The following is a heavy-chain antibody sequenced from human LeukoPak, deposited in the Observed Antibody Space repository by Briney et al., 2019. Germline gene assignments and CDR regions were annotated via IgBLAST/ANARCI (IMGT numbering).Heavy chain of an antibody. CDR3: LKERSTTGFLEK. CDR2: TSWNSGSI. J-gene: IGHJ1*01. CDR1: GFTFDNYA. V-gene: IGHV3-9*01. Sequence: GGSLRLSCAVYGFTFDNYAMHWVRQAPGKGLEWVSGTSWNSGSIGYADSVKGRFTISRDNAKKSLYRQMNSLRVEDTAFYYCLKERSTTGFLEKWGQGTLGTVSP. D-gene: IGHD1-1*01.